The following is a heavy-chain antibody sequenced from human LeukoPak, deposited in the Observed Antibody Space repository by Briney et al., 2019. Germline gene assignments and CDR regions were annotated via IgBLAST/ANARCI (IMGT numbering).Heavy chain of an antibody. J-gene: IGHJ4*02. V-gene: IGHV3-23*01. CDR3: ASSYYYDSSGPMGY. CDR2: ISGSRGST. CDR1: GFTFSSYA. D-gene: IGHD3-22*01. Sequence: GGSLRLSCAASGFTFSSYAMSWVRQAPGKGLEWVSAISGSRGSTYYADSVKGRFTISRDISKNTLYLQMNSLRAEDTAVYYCASSYYYDSSGPMGYWGQGTLVTVSS.